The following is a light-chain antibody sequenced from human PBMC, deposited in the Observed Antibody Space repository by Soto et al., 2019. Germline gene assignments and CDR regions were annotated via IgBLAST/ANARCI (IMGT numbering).Light chain of an antibody. CDR3: MQALQTPNT. J-gene: IGKJ5*01. CDR2: LAS. V-gene: IGKV2-28*01. CDR1: QSLLYSDGDNY. Sequence: DIVMTQSPLSLPVTPGEPASISCRSSQSLLYSDGDNYLDWYLQKPGQSPQLLIYLASKRASGVPDRFSASGSGTDFTLRISRVEAEDVGLYYCMQALQTPNTFDQGTRLEIK.